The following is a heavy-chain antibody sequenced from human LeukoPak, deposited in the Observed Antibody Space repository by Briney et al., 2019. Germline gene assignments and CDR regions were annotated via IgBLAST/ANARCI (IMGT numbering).Heavy chain of an antibody. CDR2: IYWDDDK. Sequence: SGPTLVNPTQTPTLTCTFSGFSLSTSGVGVGWIRQPPGKALEWLALIYWDDDKRYSPSLKSRLTITKDTSKNQVVLTMTNMDPVDTATYYCAHRYITRYDYAFFQHWGQGTLVTVSS. D-gene: IGHD4-17*01. CDR3: AHRYITRYDYAFFQH. J-gene: IGHJ1*01. CDR1: GFSLSTSGVG. V-gene: IGHV2-5*02.